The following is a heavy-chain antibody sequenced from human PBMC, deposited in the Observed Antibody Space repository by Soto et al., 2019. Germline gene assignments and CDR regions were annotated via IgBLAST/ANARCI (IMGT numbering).Heavy chain of an antibody. CDR3: AKVPWGSSRTGGFDY. D-gene: IGHD6-6*01. CDR2: ITGTDNT. Sequence: EVQLLESGGDLVQPGGSLRLSCVVSGFTFTHYAMNWVRQAPGKGLEWVSAITGTDNTYYADSVQGRFTISRDSFESTIYLQMNSLKAEDTAVYYCAKVPWGSSRTGGFDYRGQGTLVTVSS. V-gene: IGHV3-23*01. J-gene: IGHJ4*02. CDR1: GFTFTHYA.